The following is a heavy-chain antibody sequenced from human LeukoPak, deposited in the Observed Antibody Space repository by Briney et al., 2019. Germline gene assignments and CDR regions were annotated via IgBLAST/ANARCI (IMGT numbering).Heavy chain of an antibody. CDR3: ARDLDGGNSDYYYYYYMDV. CDR2: ISAYNGNT. D-gene: IGHD4-23*01. CDR1: GYTFTSYG. Sequence: ASVKVSCKASGYTFTSYGISWVRQAPGQGLEWMGWISAYNGNTNYAQKLQGRVTMTTDTSTSTAYMELRSLRPDDTAVYYCARDLDGGNSDYYYYYYMDVWGKGTTVTVSS. J-gene: IGHJ6*03. V-gene: IGHV1-18*01.